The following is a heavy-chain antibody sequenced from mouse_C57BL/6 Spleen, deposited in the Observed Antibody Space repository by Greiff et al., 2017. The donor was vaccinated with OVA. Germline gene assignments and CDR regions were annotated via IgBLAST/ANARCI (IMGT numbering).Heavy chain of an antibody. CDR3: AREGGYYGSRGYFDY. CDR1: GYTFTSYW. J-gene: IGHJ2*01. D-gene: IGHD1-1*01. V-gene: IGHV1-55*01. Sequence: QVQLHQPGAELVKPGASVKMSCKASGYTFTSYWITWVKQRPGQGLEWIGDIYPGSGSTNYNEKFKSKATLTVDTSSSTAYMQLSSLTSEDSAVYYCAREGGYYGSRGYFDYWGQGTTLTVSS. CDR2: IYPGSGST.